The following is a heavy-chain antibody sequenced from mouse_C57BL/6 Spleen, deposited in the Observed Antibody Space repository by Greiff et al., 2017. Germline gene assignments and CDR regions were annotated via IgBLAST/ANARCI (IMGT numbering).Heavy chain of an antibody. D-gene: IGHD1-1*01. J-gene: IGHJ1*03. CDR3: ARSDYYGRGYWYFDV. CDR1: GFTFSSYT. CDR2: ISGGGGNT. V-gene: IGHV5-9*01. Sequence: EVKLMQSGGGLVKPGGSLKLSCAASGFTFSSYTMSWVRQTPGQRLEWVATISGGGGNTYYPDSVKGRFTLSRDNAKNTLYLQLSSLRSEDTALYYCARSDYYGRGYWYFDVWGTGTTVTVSS.